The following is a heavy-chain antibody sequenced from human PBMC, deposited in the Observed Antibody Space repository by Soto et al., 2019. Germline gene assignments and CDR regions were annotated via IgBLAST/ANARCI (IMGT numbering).Heavy chain of an antibody. J-gene: IGHJ4*02. Sequence: PGGSLRLSCAASGFTFSSYAMSWVRQAPGKGLAWVSAISGSGGSTYYADSVKGRFTISRDNSKNTLYLQMNSLRAEDTAVYYCAKAPTPYYYDSSGYYYVDYWGQGTLVTVSS. V-gene: IGHV3-23*01. CDR1: GFTFSSYA. CDR3: AKAPTPYYYDSSGYYYVDY. D-gene: IGHD3-22*01. CDR2: ISGSGGST.